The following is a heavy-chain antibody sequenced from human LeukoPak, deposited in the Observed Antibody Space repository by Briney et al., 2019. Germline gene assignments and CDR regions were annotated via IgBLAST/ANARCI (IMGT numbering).Heavy chain of an antibody. CDR3: AKRREQWLADFDY. Sequence: GRSLRLSCAASGFTFSSYAMHWVRQAPGKGLEWVAVISYDGSSKYYADSVKGRFTISRDNSKNTLYLQMNSLRAEDTAVYYCAKRREQWLADFDYWGQGTLVTVSS. V-gene: IGHV3-30*18. CDR2: ISYDGSSK. CDR1: GFTFSSYA. J-gene: IGHJ4*02. D-gene: IGHD6-19*01.